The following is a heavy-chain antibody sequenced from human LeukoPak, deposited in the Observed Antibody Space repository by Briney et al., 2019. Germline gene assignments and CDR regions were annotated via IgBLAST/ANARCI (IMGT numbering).Heavy chain of an antibody. J-gene: IGHJ1*01. CDR3: ARDPTPGRDGSGSL. CDR2: IYYSGST. CDR1: GGSVSSGSYY. D-gene: IGHD3-10*01. Sequence: ETLSLTCTVSGGSVSSGSYYWSRIRQPPGKGLEWFGNIYYSGSTNDNPSLTSQLTISVDTSKNRFSLKLSSVTAADTAVYYCARDPTPGRDGSGSLWGQGTLVTVSS. V-gene: IGHV4-61*01.